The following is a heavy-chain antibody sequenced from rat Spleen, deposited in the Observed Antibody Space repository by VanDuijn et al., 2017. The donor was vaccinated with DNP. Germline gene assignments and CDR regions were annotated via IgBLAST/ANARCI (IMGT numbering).Heavy chain of an antibody. CDR3: ARGVYYGSSWAFDY. D-gene: IGHD1-6*01. CDR2: ITRSGGDT. Sequence: EVQLVESGGGLVQPGRSLKLSCAASGFTFGDYDMAWVRQAPKKGLEWVTTITRSGGDTYYPDSVKGRFTISRDNAKNTLYLQMNSLRSEDTATYYCARGVYYGSSWAFDYWGHGVMVTVSS. CDR1: GFTFGDYD. V-gene: IGHV5S13*01. J-gene: IGHJ2*01.